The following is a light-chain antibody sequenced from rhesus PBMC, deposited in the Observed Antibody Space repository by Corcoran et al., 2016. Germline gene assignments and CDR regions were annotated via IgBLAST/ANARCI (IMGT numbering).Light chain of an antibody. CDR1: QGISNG. Sequence: DIQMTQSPSSLSVSVGDRVTITCRASQGISNGLAWYQQKPGKAPKLLFYRASNLETGVPSRFSGTGSGTDFTLTIRSLQPEDIATYYCQQHGSYPPNFGQGTKVGIK. J-gene: IGKJ2*01. CDR2: RAS. V-gene: IGKV1-69*01. CDR3: QQHGSYPPN.